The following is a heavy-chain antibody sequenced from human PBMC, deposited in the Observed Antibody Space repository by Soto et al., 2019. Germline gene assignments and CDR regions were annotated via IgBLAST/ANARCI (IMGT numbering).Heavy chain of an antibody. CDR2: ISAYNGNT. CDR3: ARESPYGDYVDAFDI. CDR1: GYTFTSYG. Sequence: ASVKVSCKASGYTFTSYGISWGRQAPGQGLEWMGWISAYNGNTNYAQKLQGRVTMTTDTSTSTAYMELRSLRSDDTAVYYCARESPYGDYVDAFDIWGQGTMVTVSS. D-gene: IGHD4-17*01. J-gene: IGHJ3*02. V-gene: IGHV1-18*01.